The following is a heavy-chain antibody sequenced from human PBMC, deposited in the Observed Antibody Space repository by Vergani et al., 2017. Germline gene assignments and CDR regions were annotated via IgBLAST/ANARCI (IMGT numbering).Heavy chain of an antibody. V-gene: IGHV4-59*08. D-gene: IGHD5-18*01. Sequence: QVQLQESGPGLVKPSETLSLTCTVSGGSISSYYWSWIRQPPGKGLEWIGYIYYSGSTNYNPSLKSRVTISVDTSKNQFSLKLSSVTAADTAVYYCARAMAQFDPWGQGTQVTVSS. CDR1: GGSISSYY. CDR2: IYYSGST. J-gene: IGHJ5*02. CDR3: ARAMAQFDP.